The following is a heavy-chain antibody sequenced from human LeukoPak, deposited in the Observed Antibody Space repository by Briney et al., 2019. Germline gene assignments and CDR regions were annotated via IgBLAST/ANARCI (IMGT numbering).Heavy chain of an antibody. D-gene: IGHD3-9*01. CDR3: TTGLTGYYRHYYYYMDV. V-gene: IGHV3-15*01. J-gene: IGHJ6*03. CDR2: IKSETDGGTT. CDR1: GFTFSNAW. Sequence: GGSLRLSCAASGFTFSNAWMSWVRQAPGKGLEWVGRIKSETDGGTTDYAAPVKGRFTISRDDSKNTLYLQMNSLKTEDTAVYYCTTGLTGYYRHYYYYMDVWGKGTTVTVSS.